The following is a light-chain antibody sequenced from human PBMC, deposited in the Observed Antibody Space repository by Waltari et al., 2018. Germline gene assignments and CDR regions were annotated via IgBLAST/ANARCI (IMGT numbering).Light chain of an antibody. Sequence: QSALTQPASVSGSPGQSVTIFCAGTSNDVGGYNSVPWYQEHPGQAPRVIIYDVSDRPSGVSDRFSGSESGNTASLTISGLQAEDEADYYCSSQSSNDVVLFGGGTKLTVL. CDR2: DVS. J-gene: IGLJ2*01. V-gene: IGLV2-14*01. CDR3: SSQSSNDVVL. CDR1: SNDVGGYNS.